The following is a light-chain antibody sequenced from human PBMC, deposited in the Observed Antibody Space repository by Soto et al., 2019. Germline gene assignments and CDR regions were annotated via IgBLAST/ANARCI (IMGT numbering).Light chain of an antibody. CDR3: QKYDAAPFT. Sequence: DVQMTQSPSSLSASVGDTVIITCRASQSIAFYLAWFQQRPGKAPNLLISAASNLQSGVPSRFSGSGSATQFTLTITSLQPEDFATYYCQKYDAAPFTFGPGTRVDVK. V-gene: IGKV1-27*01. CDR2: AAS. CDR1: QSIAFY. J-gene: IGKJ3*01.